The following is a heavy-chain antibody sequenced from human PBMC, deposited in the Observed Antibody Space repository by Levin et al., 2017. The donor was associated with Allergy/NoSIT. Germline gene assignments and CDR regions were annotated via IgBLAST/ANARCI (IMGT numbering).Heavy chain of an antibody. J-gene: IGHJ4*02. V-gene: IGHV3-23*01. CDR1: GFTFSSYA. CDR2: ISGSGGST. Sequence: GESLKISCAASGFTFSSYAMSWVRQAPGKGLEWVSAISGSGGSTYYADSVKGRFTISRDNSKNTLYLQMNSLRAEDTAVYYCAKVPDVQGVISLDYFDYWGQGTLVTVSS. D-gene: IGHD3-10*01. CDR3: AKVPDVQGVISLDYFDY.